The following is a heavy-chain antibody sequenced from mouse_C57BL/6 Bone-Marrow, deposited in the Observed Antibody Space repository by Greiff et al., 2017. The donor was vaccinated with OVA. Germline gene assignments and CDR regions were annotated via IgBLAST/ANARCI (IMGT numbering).Heavy chain of an antibody. V-gene: IGHV1-69*01. CDR3: ARDGYYWFAY. CDR1: GYTFTSYW. Sequence: QVQLQQSGAELVMPGASVKLSCKASGYTFTSYWMHWVKQRPGQGLEWIGEIDPSDSYTNYNQKFKGKSTMTVDKYSRTAYMQLSSLTCEDSAVYYLARDGYYWFAYWGQGTVITVSA. D-gene: IGHD2-3*01. J-gene: IGHJ3*01. CDR2: IDPSDSYT.